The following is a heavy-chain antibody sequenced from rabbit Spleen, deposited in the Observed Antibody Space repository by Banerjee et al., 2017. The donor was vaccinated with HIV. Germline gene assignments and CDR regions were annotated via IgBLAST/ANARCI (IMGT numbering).Heavy chain of an antibody. CDR3: ARDTGSSFSSYGMDL. J-gene: IGHJ6*01. CDR1: GFSFSYSDY. D-gene: IGHD8-1*01. CDR2: IGAGSSGST. V-gene: IGHV1S45*01. Sequence: QEQLEESGGGLVKPEGSLTLTCTASGFSFSYSDYMCWVRQPPGKGPEWIACIGAGSSGSTYFASWAKGRFIMSRTSSTTVTLQMTSLTVADTATYFCARDTGSSFSSYGMDLWGPGTLVTVS.